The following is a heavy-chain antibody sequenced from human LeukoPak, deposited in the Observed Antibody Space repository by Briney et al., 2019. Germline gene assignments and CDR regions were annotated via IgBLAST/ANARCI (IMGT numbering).Heavy chain of an antibody. CDR2: IIPIFGTA. V-gene: IGHV1-69*05. CDR3: ARASLRFLEGDYYYYYMDV. D-gene: IGHD3-3*01. J-gene: IGHJ6*03. CDR1: GGTFSSYA. Sequence: SVKVSCKASGGTFSSYAISWVRQAPGQGLEWMGRIIPIFGTANYAQKFQGRVTITTDESTGTAYMELSSLRSEDTAVYYCARASLRFLEGDYYYYYMDVWGKGTTVTVSS.